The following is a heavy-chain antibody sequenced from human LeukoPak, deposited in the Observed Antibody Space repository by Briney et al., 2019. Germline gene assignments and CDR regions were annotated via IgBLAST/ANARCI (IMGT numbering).Heavy chain of an antibody. V-gene: IGHV4-34*01. Sequence: SETLSLTCAVYDESLSKYYWTWIRQSPGKGLEWIGEINHGGSTNLNPSLKSRVTLSVDTSKHQFSLKLTSMTAADAAVYYCASSVGSTDYWGQGTLVTVSS. J-gene: IGHJ4*02. D-gene: IGHD1-26*01. CDR2: INHGGST. CDR1: DESLSKYY. CDR3: ASSVGSTDY.